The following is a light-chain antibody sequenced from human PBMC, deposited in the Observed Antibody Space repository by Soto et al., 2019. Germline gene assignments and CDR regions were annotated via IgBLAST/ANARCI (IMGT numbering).Light chain of an antibody. J-gene: IGKJ2*01. CDR2: GAS. V-gene: IGKV2-30*01. CDR1: QSLVDSAGKRN. CDR3: AQYSYWPHT. Sequence: DVVVTQSPLSLPVTLGQPASISCRSTQSLVDSAGKRNVDWFQQRPGQSPRRLVYGASNRDSGVSDRFSDSGSGTNYTLEISRVEAEDGGDYYCAQYSYWPHTVGQGTKLEIK.